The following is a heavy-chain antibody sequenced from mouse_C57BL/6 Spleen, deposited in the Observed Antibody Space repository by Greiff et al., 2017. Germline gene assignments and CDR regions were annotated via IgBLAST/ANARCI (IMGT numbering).Heavy chain of an antibody. D-gene: IGHD3-2*02. CDR3: ARHGSAQAYYFDY. CDR1: GFTFSDYG. CDR2: ISNLAYSI. V-gene: IGHV5-15*01. Sequence: EVQRVESGGGLVQPGGSLKLSCAASGFTFSDYGMAWVRQAPRKGPEWVAFISNLAYSIYYADTVTGRFTISRENAKNTLYLEMSSLRSEDTAMYYCARHGSAQAYYFDYWGQGTTLTVSS. J-gene: IGHJ2*01.